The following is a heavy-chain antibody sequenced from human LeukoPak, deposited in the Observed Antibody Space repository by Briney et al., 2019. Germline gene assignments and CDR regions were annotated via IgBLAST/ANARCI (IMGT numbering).Heavy chain of an antibody. CDR3: AKDWSGNYNWSDP. CDR2: ISAYNGNI. D-gene: IGHD3-3*01. CDR1: GYTFTSYG. Sequence: ASVKVSCKASGYTFTSYGISWVRQAPGQGLEWMGWISAYNGNINYAQKLQGRVTVTTDTSTSTAYMELRSLGSDDTAIYYCAKDWSGNYNWSDPWGQGTLVTVSS. V-gene: IGHV1-18*01. J-gene: IGHJ5*02.